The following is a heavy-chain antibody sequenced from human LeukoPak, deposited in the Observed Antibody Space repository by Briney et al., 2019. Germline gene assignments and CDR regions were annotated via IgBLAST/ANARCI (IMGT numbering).Heavy chain of an antibody. J-gene: IGHJ4*02. CDR2: IGVDSGNT. CDR3: ARDHNYAFDN. D-gene: IGHD1-1*01. Sequence: GGSLRLSCTASGFPFIEYSMNWVRQVPGKGLEWIAYIGVDSGNTKYADSVRGRFTISADKTKNSLYLQMNSLRVDDTAVYYCARDHNYAFDNWGQGTLVSVAS. V-gene: IGHV3-11*06. CDR1: GFPFIEYS.